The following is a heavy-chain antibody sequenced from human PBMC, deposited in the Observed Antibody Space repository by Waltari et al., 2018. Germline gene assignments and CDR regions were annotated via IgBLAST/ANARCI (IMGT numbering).Heavy chain of an antibody. CDR1: EGSFRAFF. D-gene: IGHD2-15*01. CDR2: INHGVKT. V-gene: IGHV4-34*01. Sequence: VRLDQWGTELVEPWETLSRTCAVYEGSFRAFFWSWVRQAPGKGLEWIGEINHGVKTDYNPSLKSRLFMSVDPSKNQFSLMLSSVTAADTAVYYCVRSHCIGDSCFRYFDSWGQGTLVTVS. J-gene: IGHJ4*02. CDR3: VRSHCIGDSCFRYFDS.